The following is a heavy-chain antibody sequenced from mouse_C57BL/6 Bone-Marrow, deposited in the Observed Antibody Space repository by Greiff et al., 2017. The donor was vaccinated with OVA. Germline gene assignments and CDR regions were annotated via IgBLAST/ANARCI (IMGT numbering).Heavy chain of an antibody. CDR2: IDPSDSYT. J-gene: IGHJ2*01. D-gene: IGHD2-4*01. CDR1: GYTFTSYW. Sequence: QVQLKQPGAELVKPGASVKLSCKASGYTFTSYWMQWVKQRPGQGLEWIGEIDPSDSYTNYNQKFKGKATLTVDTSSSTAYMQLSSLTSEDSAVYYCARNYDYDRGHFDYWGQGTTLTVSS. CDR3: ARNYDYDRGHFDY. V-gene: IGHV1-50*01.